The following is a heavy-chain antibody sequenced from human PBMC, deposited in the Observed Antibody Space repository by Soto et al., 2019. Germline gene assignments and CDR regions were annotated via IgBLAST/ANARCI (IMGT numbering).Heavy chain of an antibody. V-gene: IGHV4-59*08. CDR2: IHYSGST. D-gene: IGHD4-17*01. CDR3: ARRYYGGNYWYFDL. Sequence: QVQLQESGPGLVKPSETLSLTCTVSGGSISTYYWSWIRQPPGKGLEWIGYIHYSGSTNYNPSLKSRVAISVDTSKNQFSLKLTSVTAADTAVYYCARRYYGGNYWYFDLWGRGTLVTVSP. J-gene: IGHJ2*01. CDR1: GGSISTYY.